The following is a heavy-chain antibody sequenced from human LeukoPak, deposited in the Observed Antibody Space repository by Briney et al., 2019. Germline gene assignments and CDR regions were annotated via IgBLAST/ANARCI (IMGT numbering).Heavy chain of an antibody. J-gene: IGHJ6*03. CDR1: GGSFSGYY. CDR2: INHSGST. D-gene: IGHD6-13*01. V-gene: IGHV4-34*01. CDR3: ARGIGGYSSSWYVRSYYYYYMDV. Sequence: PSETLSLTCAVYGGSFSGYYWSWIRQPPGKGLEWIGEINHSGSTNYNPSLKSRVTISVDTSKNQFSLKLSSVTAADTAVYYCARGIGGYSSSWYVRSYYYYYMDVWGKGTTVTVSS.